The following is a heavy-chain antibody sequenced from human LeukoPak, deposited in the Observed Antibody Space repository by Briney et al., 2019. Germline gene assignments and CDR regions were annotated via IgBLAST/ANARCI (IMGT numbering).Heavy chain of an antibody. CDR2: INPNSGGT. D-gene: IGHD2-2*01. CDR3: ARALVVPAAPNNWFDP. J-gene: IGHJ5*02. Sequence: ASVKVSCKASGYTFTGYYMHWVRQAPGQGLEWMGWINPNSGGTNYAQKFQGRVTMTRDTSISTAYMELSRLRSDDTAVYYCARALVVPAAPNNWFDPWGQGTLVTVSS. CDR1: GYTFTGYY. V-gene: IGHV1-2*02.